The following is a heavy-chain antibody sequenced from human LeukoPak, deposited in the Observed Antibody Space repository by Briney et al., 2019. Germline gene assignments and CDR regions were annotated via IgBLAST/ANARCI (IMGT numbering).Heavy chain of an antibody. CDR2: IIPIFGTA. V-gene: IGHV1-69*05. J-gene: IGHJ4*02. CDR3: ARSLASKPRYFDY. CDR1: GGTFSSYA. Sequence: SVKVSCKASGGTFSSYAISWVRQAPGQGLEWMGGIIPIFGTANYAQRFQGRVTITTDESTSTAYMELSSLRSEDTAVYYCARSLASKPRYFDYWGQGTLVTVSS.